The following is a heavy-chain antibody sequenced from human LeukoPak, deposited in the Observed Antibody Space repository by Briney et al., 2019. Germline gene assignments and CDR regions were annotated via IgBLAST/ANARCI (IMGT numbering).Heavy chain of an antibody. CDR3: AKEGYIAVAGRNPSYFDY. V-gene: IGHV3-23*01. J-gene: IGHJ4*02. CDR2: INGRGGST. D-gene: IGHD6-19*01. Sequence: GGSLRLSCAASGFTFSTYAMSWVRQAPGKGLEWVSSINGRGGSTYYADSVKGRFTISRDNSKNTLYLQMNSLRAEDTAVYYCAKEGYIAVAGRNPSYFDYWGQGTLVTVSS. CDR1: GFTFSTYA.